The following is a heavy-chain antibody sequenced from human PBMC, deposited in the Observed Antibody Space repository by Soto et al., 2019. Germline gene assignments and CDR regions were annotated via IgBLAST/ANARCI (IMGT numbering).Heavy chain of an antibody. CDR3: ARSITMIVVVIPPDY. CDR2: ISSSSSTI. V-gene: IGHV3-48*02. CDR1: GFTFSSYS. D-gene: IGHD3-22*01. Sequence: GGSLRLSCAASGFTFSSYSMNWVRQAPGKGLEWVSYISSSSSTIYYADSVKGRFTISRDNAKNSLYLQMNSLRDEDTAVYYCARSITMIVVVIPPDYWGQGTLVTSPQ. J-gene: IGHJ4*02.